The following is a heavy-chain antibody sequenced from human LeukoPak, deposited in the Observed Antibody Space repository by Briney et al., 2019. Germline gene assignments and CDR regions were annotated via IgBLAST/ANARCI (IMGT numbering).Heavy chain of an antibody. J-gene: IGHJ4*02. CDR1: GGSFSGYY. Sequence: PSETLSLTCAVYGGSFSGYYWSWIRQPPGKGLEWIGSIYHSGSTYYNPSLKSRVTISVDTSKNQFSLKLSSVTAADTAVYYCARYYIAVAAYYFDYWGQGTLVTVSS. V-gene: IGHV4-34*01. CDR2: IYHSGST. D-gene: IGHD6-19*01. CDR3: ARYYIAVAAYYFDY.